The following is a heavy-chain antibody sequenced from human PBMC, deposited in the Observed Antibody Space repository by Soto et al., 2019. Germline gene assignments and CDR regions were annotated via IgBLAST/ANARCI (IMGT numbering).Heavy chain of an antibody. CDR1: NFTFSRYS. V-gene: IGHV3-48*02. CDR2: ISSSTNTI. Sequence: EVQLVESGGGFVQPGGSLRLSCAASNFTFSRYSMNWFRQAPGKGLEWVSYISSSTNTIYYADSVKGRFTISRDNAKSSLYLQMKSLRDEDTAVYYCARQLGSPSAGDFDYWGQGTLVTVSS. D-gene: IGHD3-3*02. J-gene: IGHJ4*02. CDR3: ARQLGSPSAGDFDY.